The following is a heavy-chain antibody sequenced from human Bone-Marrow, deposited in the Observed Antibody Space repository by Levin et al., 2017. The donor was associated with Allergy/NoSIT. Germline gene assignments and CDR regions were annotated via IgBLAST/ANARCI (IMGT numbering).Heavy chain of an antibody. CDR3: ARAVVAGDFDY. J-gene: IGHJ4*02. V-gene: IGHV5-51*01. CDR1: GYIFTSYW. D-gene: IGHD6-19*01. CDR2: IYPADSDT. Sequence: GESLKISCKGSGYIFTSYWIGWVRQMPGKGLEWMGIIYPADSDTRYSPSFEGQVTISADNSINTAYLQWSSLKASDTAIYYCARAVVAGDFDYWGQGTLVTVSS.